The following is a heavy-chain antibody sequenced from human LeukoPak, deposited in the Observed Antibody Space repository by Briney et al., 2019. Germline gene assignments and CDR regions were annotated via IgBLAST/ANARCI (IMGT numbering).Heavy chain of an antibody. V-gene: IGHV3-21*01. CDR1: GFTFSSYA. CDR3: ARGGQDFDWFFGYRGPVPGVAFDI. CDR2: ISSSSSYI. D-gene: IGHD3-9*01. Sequence: KTGGSLRLSCAASGFTFSSYAMSWVRQAPGKGLEWVSSISSSSSYIYYADSVKGRFTISRDNAKNSLYLQMNSLRAEDTAVYYCARGGQDFDWFFGYRGPVPGVAFDIWGQGTMVTASS. J-gene: IGHJ3*02.